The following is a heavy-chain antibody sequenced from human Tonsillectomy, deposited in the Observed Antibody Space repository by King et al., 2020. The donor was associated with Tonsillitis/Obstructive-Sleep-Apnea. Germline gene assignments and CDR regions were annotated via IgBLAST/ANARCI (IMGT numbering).Heavy chain of an antibody. J-gene: IGHJ4*02. D-gene: IGHD6-13*01. Sequence: QLVQSGAEVKKPGESLKISCKGSGYSFTSYWIGWVRQMPGKGLEWMGIIYPGDSDTRYSPSFQGQVTISADKSISTAYLQWSSLKASDTAMYYCARQEGAYSSSWYSSPFVYWGQGTLVTVSS. CDR3: ARQEGAYSSSWYSSPFVY. CDR1: GYSFTSYW. V-gene: IGHV5-51*01. CDR2: IYPGDSDT.